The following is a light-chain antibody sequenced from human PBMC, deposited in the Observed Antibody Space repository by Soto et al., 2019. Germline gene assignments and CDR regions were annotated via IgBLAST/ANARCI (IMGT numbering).Light chain of an antibody. J-gene: IGKJ3*01. Sequence: DIVMTQSPLSLPVTPGEPASIYCSSSQSLLYSNGYNSLDWYLQKPGQSPQLLSYLGSNLASGIPDRFSGSGSGTDFTLTISRVEAEDVEVYYCMHAVQHPFTYGHGNKVDIK. V-gene: IGKV2-28*01. CDR3: MHAVQHPFT. CDR1: QSLLYSNGYNS. CDR2: LGS.